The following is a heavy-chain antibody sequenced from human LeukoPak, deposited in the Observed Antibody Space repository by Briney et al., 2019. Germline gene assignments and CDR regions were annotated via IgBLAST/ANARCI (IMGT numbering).Heavy chain of an antibody. J-gene: IGHJ6*03. Sequence: GGSLRLSCAASGFTFSSYAMSWVRQAPGKGLEWVSAISGSGGSTYYADSVKGRFTISRDNSKNTLYLQMNSLRAEDTAVYYCAKGQGAAAVDYYYYMDVWGKGTTVTVSS. D-gene: IGHD6-13*01. V-gene: IGHV3-23*01. CDR1: GFTFSSYA. CDR3: AKGQGAAAVDYYYYMDV. CDR2: ISGSGGST.